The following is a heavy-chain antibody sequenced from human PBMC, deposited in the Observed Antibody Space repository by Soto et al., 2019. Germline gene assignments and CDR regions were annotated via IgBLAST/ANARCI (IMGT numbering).Heavy chain of an antibody. Sequence: QVQLVQSGAEVKKPGASVKVSCKASGYTFTNYGISWVRQAPGQGPEWMGWINGNNGNTKYAETLQGRGTMTTDTSTSTAYMELSSLRSDDTAVYYCARGGSSWSAEYYQHWGQGTLVIVSS. D-gene: IGHD6-13*01. CDR2: INGNNGNT. V-gene: IGHV1-18*01. J-gene: IGHJ1*01. CDR1: GYTFTNYG. CDR3: ARGGSSWSAEYYQH.